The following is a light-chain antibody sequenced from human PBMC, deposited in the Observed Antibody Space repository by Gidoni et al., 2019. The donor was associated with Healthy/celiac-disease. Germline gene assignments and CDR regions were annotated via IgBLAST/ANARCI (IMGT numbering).Light chain of an antibody. CDR1: QSISSY. CDR2: AAS. CDR3: QQSYSTSFT. Sequence: DIQMTQSPSSLSASVGDRVTITCRASQSISSYLNWYQQKPGKAPKLLIYAASSLQSGVPSRFSGSGSGTEFTLTISSLQPEDFATYYCQQSYSTSFTFXPGTKVDIK. J-gene: IGKJ3*01. V-gene: IGKV1-39*01.